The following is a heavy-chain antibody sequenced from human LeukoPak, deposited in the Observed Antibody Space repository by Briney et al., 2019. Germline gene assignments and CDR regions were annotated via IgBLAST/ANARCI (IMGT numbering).Heavy chain of an antibody. CDR3: AKDSIRISFGGP. J-gene: IGHJ5*02. D-gene: IGHD3-16*01. V-gene: IGHV3-23*01. CDR2: ISGGGTFT. Sequence: PGGSLRLSCAASGFTFSSYAMSWVRQAPGKGLEWVASISGGGTFTYYADSVKGRFIISRDNSKNTLYLQMNSLRAEDTAVYYCAKDSIRISFGGPWGQGTLVTVSS. CDR1: GFTFSSYA.